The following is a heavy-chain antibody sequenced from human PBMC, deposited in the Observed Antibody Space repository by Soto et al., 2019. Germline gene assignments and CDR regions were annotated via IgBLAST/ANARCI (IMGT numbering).Heavy chain of an antibody. D-gene: IGHD5-12*01. CDR2: IDNTDCYT. J-gene: IGHJ4*02. Sequence: EVQLVQSGAEVKKPGESLRISCKASGYSFTTYWITWVRQMPGKGLEWMGNIDNTDCYTNYSPSLQGHVTISTDKSITTAYLQWSSLKASDTAVYYCARQEGTGSGYHWGQGTLVTVPS. V-gene: IGHV5-10-1*03. CDR3: ARQEGTGSGYH. CDR1: GYSFTTYW.